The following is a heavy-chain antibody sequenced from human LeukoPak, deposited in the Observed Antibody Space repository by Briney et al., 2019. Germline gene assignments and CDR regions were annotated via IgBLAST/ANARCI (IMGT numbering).Heavy chain of an antibody. CDR3: ARANRGAPFDY. V-gene: IGHV4-59*01. CDR1: GGSISSYY. D-gene: IGHD1-26*01. Sequence: PSETLSLTCTVSGGSISSYYWSWIRQPPGKGLEWIGYIYYSGSTNYNPSLKSRVTISVDTSKNQFSLKLSSVTAADTAVYYCARANRGAPFDYWGQGTLVTVSS. J-gene: IGHJ4*02. CDR2: IYYSGST.